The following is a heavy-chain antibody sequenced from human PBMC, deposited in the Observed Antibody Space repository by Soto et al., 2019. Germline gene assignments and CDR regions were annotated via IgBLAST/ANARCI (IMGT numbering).Heavy chain of an antibody. J-gene: IGHJ6*03. CDR1: GGSFSGYY. V-gene: IGHV4-34*01. CDR2: INHTGST. CDR3: ATQAPYSSSPYYYYYLDV. D-gene: IGHD6-6*01. Sequence: QVQLQQWGAGLLKPSETLSLTCAVYGGSFSGYYWSWIRQSPGKGLEWIGEINHTGSTNYNPSLKSRATISVDTSKNQFSLILNSVTAADTAVYYCATQAPYSSSPYYYYYLDVWGKGTTVTVSS.